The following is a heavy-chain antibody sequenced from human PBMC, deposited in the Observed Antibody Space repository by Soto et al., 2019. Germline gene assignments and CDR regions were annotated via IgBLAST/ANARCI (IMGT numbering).Heavy chain of an antibody. D-gene: IGHD1-26*01. CDR1: GFTFSNAW. J-gene: IGHJ6*02. Sequence: PGGSLRLSCAASGFTFSNAWMNWVRQAPGKGLEWVSVISGSGDTTFSADSVKGRFTVSRDNSKNALSLQMDSLRAEDTAVYYCAKVTVGSNYYYYGMDVWGQGTTVTVSS. CDR2: ISGSGDTT. CDR3: AKVTVGSNYYYYGMDV. V-gene: IGHV3-23*01.